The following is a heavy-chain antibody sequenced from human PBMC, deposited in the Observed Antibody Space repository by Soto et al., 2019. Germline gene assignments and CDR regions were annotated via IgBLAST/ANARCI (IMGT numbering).Heavy chain of an antibody. CDR1: GFTFSSYA. V-gene: IGHV3-23*01. D-gene: IGHD3-10*01. J-gene: IGHJ3*02. CDR2: ISGSGGST. Sequence: PGGSLRLSCAASGFTFSSYAMSWVRQAPGKGLEWVSAISGSGGSTYYADSVKGRFTISRDNSKNTLYLQMNSLRAEDTAVYYCAKDQLVPWFGGGDAFDIWGQGTMVTVSS. CDR3: AKDQLVPWFGGGDAFDI.